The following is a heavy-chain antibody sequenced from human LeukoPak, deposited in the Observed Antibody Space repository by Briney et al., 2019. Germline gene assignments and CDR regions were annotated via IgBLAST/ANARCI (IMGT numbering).Heavy chain of an antibody. Sequence: GGSLRLSCAASGFTFSNAWMSWVRQAPGKGLEWVGRIKSKTDGGTTDYAAPVKGRFTISRDDSKNTLYLQMNSLKTEDTAVYYCTTDHGDCSNTSCYRYYYYMDVWGKGTTVTVSS. CDR1: GFTFSNAW. V-gene: IGHV3-15*01. CDR2: IKSKTDGGTT. J-gene: IGHJ6*03. D-gene: IGHD2-2*02. CDR3: TTDHGDCSNTSCYRYYYYMDV.